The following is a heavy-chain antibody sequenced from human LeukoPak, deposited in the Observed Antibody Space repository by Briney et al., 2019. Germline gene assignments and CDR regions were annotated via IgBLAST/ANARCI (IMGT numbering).Heavy chain of an antibody. D-gene: IGHD6-19*01. Sequence: PGGSLRLSCAASGFTVSSNYMSWVRQAPGKGLEWVAVISYDGSNKYYADSVKGRFTISRDNSKNTLYLQMNSLRAEDTAVYYCARDSVGYSSGWYYFDYWGQGTLVTVSS. CDR1: GFTVSSNY. CDR2: ISYDGSNK. V-gene: IGHV3-30-3*01. J-gene: IGHJ4*02. CDR3: ARDSVGYSSGWYYFDY.